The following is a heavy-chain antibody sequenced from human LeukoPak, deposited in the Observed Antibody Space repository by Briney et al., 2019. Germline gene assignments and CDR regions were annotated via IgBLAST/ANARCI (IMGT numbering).Heavy chain of an antibody. CDR1: GGSLSSYY. J-gene: IGHJ3*02. D-gene: IGHD3-10*02. Sequence: SETLSLTCTVSGGSLSSYYWSWIRQPPGTGLEWSGYIYYSGSTNYNTSLKSRVTISVDTSKNQFSLKLSSVTAADTAVYYCARLMYDAFDIWGQGTMVTVSS. CDR2: IYYSGST. CDR3: ARLMYDAFDI. V-gene: IGHV4-59*08.